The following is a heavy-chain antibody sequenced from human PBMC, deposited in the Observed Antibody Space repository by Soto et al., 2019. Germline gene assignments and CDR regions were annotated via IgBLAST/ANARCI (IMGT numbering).Heavy chain of an antibody. Sequence: PSETLSLTCAVSGGSISSGGYSWSWIRQPPGKGLGWIGYIYHSGSTYYNPSLKSRVTISVDRSKNQFSLKLSSVTAADTAVYYCARGVTGTPNWFDPWGQGTLVTVSS. CDR3: ARGVTGTPNWFDP. CDR1: GGSISSGGYS. V-gene: IGHV4-30-2*01. CDR2: IYHSGST. J-gene: IGHJ5*02. D-gene: IGHD1-7*01.